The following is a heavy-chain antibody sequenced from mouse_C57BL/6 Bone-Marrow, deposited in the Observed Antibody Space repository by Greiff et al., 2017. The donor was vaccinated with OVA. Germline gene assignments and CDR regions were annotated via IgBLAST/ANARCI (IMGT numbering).Heavy chain of an antibody. CDR3: TRLLDAMDY. CDR2: ISSGGDYI. D-gene: IGHD2-1*01. V-gene: IGHV5-9-1*02. CDR1: GFTFSSYA. J-gene: IGHJ4*01. Sequence: EVKLEESGEGLVKPGGSLKLSCAASGFTFSSYAMSWVRQTPEKRLEWVAYISSGGDYIYFADTVKGRFTISRDNARNTLYLQMSSLKSEDTAMYYCTRLLDAMDYWGQGTSVTVSS.